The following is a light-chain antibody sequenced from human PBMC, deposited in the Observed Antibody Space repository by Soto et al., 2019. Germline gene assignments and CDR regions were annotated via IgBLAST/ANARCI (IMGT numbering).Light chain of an antibody. V-gene: IGKV1-39*01. CDR2: GAS. CDR3: QQTCLIARK. Sequence: DMQMTQSPSSLSASVGDRVTITCRASQNINNYLNWYQQKPGKAPKVLIYGASSLQSGVPSRFSGSGSGTDFTLTISSLQTEDFATYCWQQTCLIARKFGRGTKVDIK. CDR1: QNINNY. J-gene: IGKJ1*01.